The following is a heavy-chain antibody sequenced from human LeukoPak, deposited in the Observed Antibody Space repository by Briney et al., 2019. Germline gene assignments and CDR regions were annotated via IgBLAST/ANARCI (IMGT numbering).Heavy chain of an antibody. CDR2: INPNSGGT. J-gene: IGHJ4*02. CDR3: ARTYCSSTSCYYFDY. CDR1: GYAFTGYY. V-gene: IGHV1-2*02. Sequence: ASVKVSCKASGYAFTGYYMHWVRQAPGQGLEWMGWINPNSGGTNYAQKFRGRVTMTRDTSITTAYMELSRLRSDDTAVYYCARTYCSSTSCYYFDYWGQGTLVTVSS. D-gene: IGHD2-2*01.